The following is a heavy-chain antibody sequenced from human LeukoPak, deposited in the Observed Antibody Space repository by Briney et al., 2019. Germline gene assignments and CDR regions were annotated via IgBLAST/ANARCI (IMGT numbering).Heavy chain of an antibody. CDR1: GFTFSSYW. CDR3: ARAGGGIPGDY. J-gene: IGHJ4*02. Sequence: PGGSLRLSCAASGFTFSSYWMHWVRQAPGKGLVWVSRINSDGSSTSCADSVKGRFTISRDNAKNTLYLQMNSLRAEDTAVYYCARAGGGIPGDYWGQGTLVTVSS. CDR2: INSDGSST. D-gene: IGHD3-16*01. V-gene: IGHV3-74*01.